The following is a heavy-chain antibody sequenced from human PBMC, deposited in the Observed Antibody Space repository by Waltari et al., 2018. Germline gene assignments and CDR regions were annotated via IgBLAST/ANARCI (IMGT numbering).Heavy chain of an antibody. D-gene: IGHD6-19*01. CDR1: GFTVRNY. V-gene: IGHV3-53*01. Sequence: EVQLVESGGGLIQPGGSLRLSCAASGFTVRNYMSWVRQAPGKGLEWVSVIDTGGSTDYAYSVKGRFTISRDNSKNTLYLQMNSLRAEDTAVYYCATSMAVAGKGRGWFDSWSQGTLVTVSS. CDR2: IDTGGST. J-gene: IGHJ5*01. CDR3: ATSMAVAGKGRGWFDS.